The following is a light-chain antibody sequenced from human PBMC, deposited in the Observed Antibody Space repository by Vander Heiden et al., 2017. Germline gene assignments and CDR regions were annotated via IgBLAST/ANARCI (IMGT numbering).Light chain of an antibody. V-gene: IGKV1-5*03. CDR2: KAS. CDR3: QQYNSYPLT. Sequence: DIQMTPSPSTLSASIGDRVTITCRASQSINSWLAWYQQKPGKAPKLLIYKASSLESGVPSRFSGSGSGTEFTLTISSLQPDDFATYYCQQYNSYPLTFGGGTKVEIK. CDR1: QSINSW. J-gene: IGKJ4*01.